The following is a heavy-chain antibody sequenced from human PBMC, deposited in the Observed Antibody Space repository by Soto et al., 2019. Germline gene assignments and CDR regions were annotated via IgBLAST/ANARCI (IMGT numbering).Heavy chain of an antibody. Sequence: GGSLRLSCAASGFTFSSYAMHWVRQAPGEGLEYVSAISSNGGSTYYANSVKGRFTISRDNSKNTLYLQMGSLRAEDMAVYCCARVSAVALTGYFDYWGQGTLVTVSS. CDR1: GFTFSSYA. V-gene: IGHV3-64*01. D-gene: IGHD6-19*01. CDR3: ARVSAVALTGYFDY. J-gene: IGHJ4*02. CDR2: ISSNGGST.